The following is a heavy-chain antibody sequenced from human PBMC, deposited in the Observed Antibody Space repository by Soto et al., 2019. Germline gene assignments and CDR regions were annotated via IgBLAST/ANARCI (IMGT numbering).Heavy chain of an antibody. J-gene: IGHJ4*02. V-gene: IGHV3-30-3*01. CDR2: ISYDGSNK. Sequence: QVQLVESGGGVVQPGRSLRLSCAASGFTFSSYAMHWVRQAPGKGLEWVAVISYDGSNKYYADSVKGRFTISRDNSKNTLYMPMNSRRAEDTAVYYFARDRGYSSGWYAGGYYFDYWGQGTLVTVSS. CDR3: ARDRGYSSGWYAGGYYFDY. D-gene: IGHD6-19*01. CDR1: GFTFSSYA.